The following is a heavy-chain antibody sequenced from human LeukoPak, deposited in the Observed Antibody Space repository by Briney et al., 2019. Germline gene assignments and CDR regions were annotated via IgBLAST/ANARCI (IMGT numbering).Heavy chain of an antibody. V-gene: IGHV5-51*01. J-gene: IGHJ6*02. CDR1: GYSFTSYW. D-gene: IGHD5-12*01. CDR3: ARHRGYSGYESLYYYYYGMDV. CDR2: IYPGDSDT. Sequence: GESLKISCKGSGYSFTSYWIGWVRQMPGKGLEWMGIIYPGDSDTRYSPSFQGQVTISADKSISTAYLQWSSLKASDTAMYYCARHRGYSGYESLYYYYYGMDVWGQGTTVTVSS.